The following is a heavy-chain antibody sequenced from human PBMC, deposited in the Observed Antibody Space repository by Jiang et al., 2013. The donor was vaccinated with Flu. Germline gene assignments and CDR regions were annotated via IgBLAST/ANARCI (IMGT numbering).Heavy chain of an antibody. V-gene: IGHV4-59*08. CDR2: IYSVGST. Sequence: ELLKPSETPSLTCPVSGASVGGHYWSWIRQPPGKGLEWIGYIYSVGSTNYNTSLQSRVTISLDTSKNQFSLNLMSVTAADTAVYYCAGGLSATRVDYWGPGTLITVSA. D-gene: IGHD1-1*01. J-gene: IGHJ4*02. CDR3: AGGLSATRVDY. CDR1: GASVGGHY.